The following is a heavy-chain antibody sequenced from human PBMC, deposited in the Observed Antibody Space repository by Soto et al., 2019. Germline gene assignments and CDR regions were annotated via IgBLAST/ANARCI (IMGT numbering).Heavy chain of an antibody. D-gene: IGHD5-12*01. J-gene: IGHJ4*02. CDR1: GFTFSGSA. CDR2: IRSKANSYAT. Sequence: EVQLVESGGGLVQPGGSLKLSGAASGFTFSGSAMHWVRQASGKGLEWVGRIRSKANSYATAYAASVKGRFTISRDDSKNTAYLQMNSLKTEDTAVYYCTRLGDGYNYYYFDYWGQGTLVTVSS. CDR3: TRLGDGYNYYYFDY. V-gene: IGHV3-73*02.